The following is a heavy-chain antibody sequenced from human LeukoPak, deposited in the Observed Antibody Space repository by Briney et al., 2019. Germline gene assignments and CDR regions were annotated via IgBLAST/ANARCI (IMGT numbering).Heavy chain of an antibody. D-gene: IGHD6-19*01. Sequence: GGSLRLSCAASGFTFSSYWMSWVRQAPGKGLEWVSAITSSGRSTDYTDSVKGRFTISRDNSKNTLYLQMNSLRAEDTAVYYCAKRVAGSEGWFDSWGQGTLVTVSS. V-gene: IGHV3-23*01. CDR3: AKRVAGSEGWFDS. J-gene: IGHJ5*01. CDR2: ITSSGRST. CDR1: GFTFSSYW.